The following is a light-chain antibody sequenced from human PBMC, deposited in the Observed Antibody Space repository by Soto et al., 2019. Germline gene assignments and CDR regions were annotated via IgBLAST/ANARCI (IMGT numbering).Light chain of an antibody. V-gene: IGKV3-20*01. J-gene: IGKJ5*01. CDR3: QQYPPSPAIP. CDR1: QSVSSNY. Sequence: ETVLTQSPGTLSLSPGERATLSCRASQSVSSNYLVWYQQKPGQAPRLLISGVSTRATGIPDRFSGSGSGTHFTLTISSLELDDGAVYYCQQYPPSPAIPFGERTRVEIK. CDR2: GVS.